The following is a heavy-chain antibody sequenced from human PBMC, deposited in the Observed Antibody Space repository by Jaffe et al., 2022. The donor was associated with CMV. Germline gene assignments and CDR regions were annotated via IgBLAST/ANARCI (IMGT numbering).Heavy chain of an antibody. CDR3: ARGRANWGYRY. J-gene: IGHJ4*02. CDR1: GGSFSGYY. Sequence: QVQLQQWGAGLLKPSETLSLTCAVYGGSFSGYYWSWIRQPPGKGLEWIGEINHSGSTNYNPSLKSRVTISVDTSKNQFSLKLSSVTAADTAVYYCARGRANWGYRYWGQGTLVTVSS. D-gene: IGHD7-27*01. V-gene: IGHV4-34*01. CDR2: INHSGST.